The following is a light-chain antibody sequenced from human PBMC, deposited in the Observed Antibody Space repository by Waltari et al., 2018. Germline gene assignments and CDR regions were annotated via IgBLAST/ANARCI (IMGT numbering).Light chain of an antibody. Sequence: QSVLTQPPSVSGAPGQRVTIPCTGSSSHIGAGYDVHWYQQLPGTAPKLLIYGTSNRPSGVPDRFSGSKSGTSASLAITGLQAEDEADYYCQSYDSSLSVVFGGGTKLTVL. CDR3: QSYDSSLSVV. V-gene: IGLV1-40*01. CDR1: SSHIGAGYD. J-gene: IGLJ2*01. CDR2: GTS.